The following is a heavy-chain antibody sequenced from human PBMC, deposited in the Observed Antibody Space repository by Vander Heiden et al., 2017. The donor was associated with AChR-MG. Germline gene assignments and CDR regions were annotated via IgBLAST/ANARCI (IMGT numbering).Heavy chain of an antibody. CDR2: ISSSSSNI. V-gene: IGHV3-21*01. J-gene: IGHJ4*02. CDR1: GFTFSSFS. D-gene: IGHD3-22*01. CDR3: ARVSYYYDSSGYPTTDY. Sequence: EVEPVESGAGRVKPGGSLRLSRAASGFTFSSFSMNWVRQAAGKSLKWVSSISSSSSNIYDADSVKCRFTITRDNAKKSLYLQMNSLRAEDTAVYYCARVSYYYDSSGYPTTDYWGQGTLVTVSS.